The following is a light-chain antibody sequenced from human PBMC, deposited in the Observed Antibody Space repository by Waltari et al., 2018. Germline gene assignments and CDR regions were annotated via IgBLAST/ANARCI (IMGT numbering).Light chain of an antibody. J-gene: IGKJ4*01. CDR1: QHIDNN. V-gene: IGKV3-15*01. CDR2: GAS. Sequence: EVVMTQSPAALSVSPGERVTLSCKASQHIDNNLAWYQQKFGQSRRLLIYGASTRATGIPARFSGRGSGTEFTLTISSLQSEDCAVYYCQQYNRWPPLTFGGGTKVEIK. CDR3: QQYNRWPPLT.